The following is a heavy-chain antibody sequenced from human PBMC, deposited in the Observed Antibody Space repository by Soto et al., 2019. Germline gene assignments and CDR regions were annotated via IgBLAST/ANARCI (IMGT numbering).Heavy chain of an antibody. CDR1: GDSVSSSSYS. CDR2: IYYSGST. J-gene: IGHJ6*02. Sequence: PSGTLSLTCTVSGDSVSSSSYSWGWIRQPPGKGLEWIGYIYYSGSTYYNPSLKSRVTISVDTSKNQFSLKLSSVTAADTAVYYCARVGFGELLAHGMDVWGQGTTVTVSS. V-gene: IGHV4-30-4*08. CDR3: ARVGFGELLAHGMDV. D-gene: IGHD3-10*01.